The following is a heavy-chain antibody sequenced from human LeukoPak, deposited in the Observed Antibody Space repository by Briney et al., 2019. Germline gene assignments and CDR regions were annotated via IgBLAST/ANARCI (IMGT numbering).Heavy chain of an antibody. J-gene: IGHJ4*02. CDR3: ARAFSGFGTIDY. D-gene: IGHD5-12*01. V-gene: IGHV5-51*01. Sequence: GESLKISCKGSGYSFTGFWIAWVRQMPGKGLEWMGFIYPGNSDTRYSPSFQGQVTISADKSISTAYLQWSSLKASDTAMYYCARAFSGFGTIDYWGQGTLVTVSS. CDR2: IYPGNSDT. CDR1: GYSFTGFW.